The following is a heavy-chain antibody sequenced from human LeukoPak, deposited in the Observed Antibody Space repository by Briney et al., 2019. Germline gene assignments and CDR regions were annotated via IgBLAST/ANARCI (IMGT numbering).Heavy chain of an antibody. V-gene: IGHV4-39*01. CDR2: IYYSGST. CDR3: ARHENGDIDY. D-gene: IGHD4-17*01. J-gene: IGHJ4*02. CDR1: GGSLSSYY. Sequence: KSSGTLSLTCAVYGGSLSSYYWGWIRQPPGKGLEWIGSIYYSGSTYYNPSLKSRVTISVDTSKNQFSLKLSSVTAADTAVYYCARHENGDIDYWGQGTLVTVSS.